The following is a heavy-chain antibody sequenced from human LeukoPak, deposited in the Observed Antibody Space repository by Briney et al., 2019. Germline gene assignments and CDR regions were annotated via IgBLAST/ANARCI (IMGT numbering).Heavy chain of an antibody. D-gene: IGHD3-22*01. J-gene: IGHJ4*02. Sequence: GGSLRLSCAASGFTFSTYAMTWVRQAPGKGLEWVSGISASGNSTYYADSVKGRFTISRDNSKNTLYLQMNSLRAEDTAVYYCAPKGGYYYDSSGYYYGYWGQGTLVTVSS. CDR3: APKGGYYYDSSGYYYGY. CDR1: GFTFSTYA. CDR2: ISASGNST. V-gene: IGHV3-23*01.